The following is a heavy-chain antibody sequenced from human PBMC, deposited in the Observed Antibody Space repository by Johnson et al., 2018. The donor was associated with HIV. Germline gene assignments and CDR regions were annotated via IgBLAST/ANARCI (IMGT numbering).Heavy chain of an antibody. CDR2: ISYDGSNK. CDR3: ARQIAVAARGAFDI. CDR1: GFTFSSYA. J-gene: IGHJ3*02. V-gene: IGHV3-30-3*01. Sequence: QVQLVESGGGVVKPGRSLRLSCAASGFTFSSYAMHWVRQAPGKGLEWVAVISYDGSNKYYADSVKGRFTISRDNSKNTLYLQMNSLRAEDTAVYYCARQIAVAARGAFDIWGQGTMVTVSS. D-gene: IGHD6-19*01.